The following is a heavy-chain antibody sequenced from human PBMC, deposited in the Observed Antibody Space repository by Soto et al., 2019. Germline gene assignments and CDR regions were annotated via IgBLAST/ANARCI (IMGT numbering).Heavy chain of an antibody. Sequence: PSETLSLTCTVSGGSISSGGYYWSWIRQHPGKGLEWIGYIYYSGSTYYNPSLKSRVTISVDTSKNQFSLKLSSVTAADTAVYYCARTPLSSSGYYYAHDAFDTWGQGTMVTVSS. CDR3: ARTPLSSSGYYYAHDAFDT. V-gene: IGHV4-31*03. CDR2: IYYSGST. CDR1: GGSISSGGYY. D-gene: IGHD3-22*01. J-gene: IGHJ3*02.